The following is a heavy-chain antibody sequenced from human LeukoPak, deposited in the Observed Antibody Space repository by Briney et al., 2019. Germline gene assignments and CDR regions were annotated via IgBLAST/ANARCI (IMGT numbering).Heavy chain of an antibody. Sequence: SVKVSCKASGGTFSSYAISWVRQAPGQGLEWMGRIIPILGIANYAQKFQGRVTITADKSTSTAYMELSSLRSEDTAVYYCARARGLDGPFDHWGQGTLVTVSS. CDR3: ARARGLDGPFDH. J-gene: IGHJ4*02. D-gene: IGHD5-24*01. CDR1: GGTFSSYA. V-gene: IGHV1-69*04. CDR2: IIPILGIA.